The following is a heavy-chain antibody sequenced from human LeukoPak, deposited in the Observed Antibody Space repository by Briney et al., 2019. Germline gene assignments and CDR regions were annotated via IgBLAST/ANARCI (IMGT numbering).Heavy chain of an antibody. J-gene: IGHJ4*02. CDR1: GXSVSSSY. D-gene: IGHD6-13*01. V-gene: IGHV3-66*01. CDR3: ARDLEAANTYYFDY. CDR2: ISSAGTT. Sequence: GGSLRLSCAASGXSVSSSYMSWVRQAPGKGLEWVSIISSAGTTYYADSVKGRFTISRDNSKNTVYLQVNSLRDEDTAVYYCARDLEAANTYYFDYWGQGTMVTVSS.